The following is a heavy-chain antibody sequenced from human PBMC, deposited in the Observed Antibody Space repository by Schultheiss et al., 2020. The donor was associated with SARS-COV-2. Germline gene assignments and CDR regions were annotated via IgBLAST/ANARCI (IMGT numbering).Heavy chain of an antibody. CDR1: GFTFSSYW. D-gene: IGHD6-19*01. Sequence: GESLKISCAASGFTFSSYWMHWVRQAPGKGLVWVSVIYSGGSTYYADSVKGRFTISRDNSKNTLYLQMNSLRAEDTAVYYCARVAYSSGWYGDYYYGMDVWGQGTTVTVSS. CDR3: ARVAYSSGWYGDYYYGMDV. V-gene: IGHV3-66*01. CDR2: IYSGGST. J-gene: IGHJ6*02.